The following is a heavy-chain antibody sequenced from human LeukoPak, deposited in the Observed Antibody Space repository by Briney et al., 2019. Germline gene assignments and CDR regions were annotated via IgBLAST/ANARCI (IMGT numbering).Heavy chain of an antibody. J-gene: IGHJ4*02. V-gene: IGHV1-24*01. CDR1: GYTLTELS. Sequence: ASVKVSCKVSGYTLTELSMHLVRQAPGKGLEWMGGFDPEDGGTIYAQKFQGRVTMTEDTSTDTAYMELSSLRSEDTAVYYCASADDSSGYYLRALDYWGQGTLVTVSS. CDR3: ASADDSSGYYLRALDY. CDR2: FDPEDGGT. D-gene: IGHD3-22*01.